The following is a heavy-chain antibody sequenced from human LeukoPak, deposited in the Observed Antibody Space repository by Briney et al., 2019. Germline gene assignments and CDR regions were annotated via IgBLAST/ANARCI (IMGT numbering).Heavy chain of an antibody. CDR3: ARTLSHYDYVWGSYRYFWFDP. CDR1: GGSISSGGYY. CDR2: IYYSGST. V-gene: IGHV4-31*03. J-gene: IGHJ5*02. D-gene: IGHD3-16*02. Sequence: SQTLSLTCTVSGGSISSGGYYWSWIRQRPGKGLEWIGYIYYSGSTYYNPSLKSRVTISVDTSKNQFSLKLSSVTAADTAVYYCARTLSHYDYVWGSYRYFWFDPWGQGTLVTVSS.